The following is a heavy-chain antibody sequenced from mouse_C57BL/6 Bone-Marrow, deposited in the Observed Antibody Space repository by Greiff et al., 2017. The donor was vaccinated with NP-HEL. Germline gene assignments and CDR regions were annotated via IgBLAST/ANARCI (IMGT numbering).Heavy chain of an antibody. CDR3: TRGSSGWDY. CDR1: GFTFSSYS. D-gene: IGHD3-2*02. CDR2: ISSGGDYI. V-gene: IGHV5-9-1*02. J-gene: IGHJ2*01. Sequence: EVQLVESGEGLVKPGGSLKLSCAASGFTFSSYSMSWVRQTPEKRLEWIAYISSGGDYIYYADTVKGRFTISRDNARNTLYLQMSSLKSEDTAMYYCTRGSSGWDYWGQGTTLTVSS.